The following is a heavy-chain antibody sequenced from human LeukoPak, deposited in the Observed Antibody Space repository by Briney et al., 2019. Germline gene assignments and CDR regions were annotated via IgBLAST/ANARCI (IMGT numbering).Heavy chain of an antibody. CDR2: IIPIFGTA. J-gene: IGHJ4*02. V-gene: IGHV1-69*05. D-gene: IGHD2-2*01. CDR1: GGTFSSYA. Sequence: ASVKVSCKASGGTFSSYAISWVRQAPGQGLEWMRGIIPIFGTANYAQKFQGRVTITTDESTSTAYMELSSLRSEDTAVYYCARDFCSSTSCPSLLGNWGQGTLVTVSS. CDR3: ARDFCSSTSCPSLLGN.